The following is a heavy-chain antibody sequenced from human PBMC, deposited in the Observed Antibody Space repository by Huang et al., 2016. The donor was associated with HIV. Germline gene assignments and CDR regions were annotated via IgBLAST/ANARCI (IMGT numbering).Heavy chain of an antibody. CDR1: GFAFSRYR. CDR3: VTDGGGYNYAQ. Sequence: EVQLVESGGGLVQPGGSLRFSCAASGFAFSRYRMHWVRQTPGKGLEVVSASSDDGMDTHYADSVKGRFTISRDKSKDMLYLQMGSLRAEDTAVYYCVTDGGGYNYAQWGQGTLVTVSS. V-gene: IGHV3-64*07. J-gene: IGHJ4*02. D-gene: IGHD5-12*01. CDR2: SSDDGMDT.